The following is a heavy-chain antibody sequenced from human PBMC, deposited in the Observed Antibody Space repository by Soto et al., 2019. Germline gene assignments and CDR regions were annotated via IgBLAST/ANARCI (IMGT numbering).Heavy chain of an antibody. CDR2: IRGDGGQT. Sequence: GSLRLSCTASGFTFSSYGMGWVRQAPGKGLQWVSTIRGDGGQTHYTDSVKGRFSISRDNSKNTVYLQMDSLRAEDTAMYFCARDVGLDSDDFFAYWGQGTQVTVSS. V-gene: IGHV3-23*01. J-gene: IGHJ4*02. CDR1: GFTFSSYG. CDR3: ARDVGLDSDDFFAY. D-gene: IGHD3-9*01.